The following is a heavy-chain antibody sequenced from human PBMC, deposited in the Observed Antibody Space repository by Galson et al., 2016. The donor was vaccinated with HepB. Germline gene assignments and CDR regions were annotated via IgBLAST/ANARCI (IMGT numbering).Heavy chain of an antibody. CDR3: ARRGGEATVTAYYFYGFDV. J-gene: IGHJ6*02. CDR1: GYSFTNYW. D-gene: IGHD4-17*01. V-gene: IGHV5-51*01. Sequence: QSGAEVKKPGESLKISCKGSGYSFTNYWIGWVRQMPGKGLEWMGMIHPGDSDARYRPSFQGQVSIAADKSTSTTYMQWSSVKASDSATYYCARRGGEATVTAYYFYGFDVWGQGTTVIVSS. CDR2: IHPGDSDA.